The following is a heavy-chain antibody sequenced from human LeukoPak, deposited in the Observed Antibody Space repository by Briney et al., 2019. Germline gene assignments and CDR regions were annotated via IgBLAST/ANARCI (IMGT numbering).Heavy chain of an antibody. V-gene: IGHV3-7*01. J-gene: IGHJ6*02. CDR1: GFTFISYW. D-gene: IGHD2-21*02. Sequence: PGGALRLSCVASGFTFISYWMSWVRQAPGKGLEWVANIKQGGREKDYADSVKGRFTISTDNAKTSLYLQMNSLRAEDAAVYYCARESIEVVTAIYYYYYYGMDVWGQGTTVTVSS. CDR2: IKQGGREK. CDR3: ARESIEVVTAIYYYYYYGMDV.